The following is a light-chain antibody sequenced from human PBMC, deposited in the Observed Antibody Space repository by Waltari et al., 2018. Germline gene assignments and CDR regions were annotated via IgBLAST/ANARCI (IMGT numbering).Light chain of an antibody. CDR2: AAS. J-gene: IGKJ3*01. CDR3: QQSYSTLVT. CDR1: QSISSY. V-gene: IGKV1-39*01. Sequence: DIQMTQSPSSLSASVGDRVTITCRASQSISSYLNWYQQKPGKAPNLLIYAASRLQSGVPSRFSGSGSGTDFTLTISSLQPEDFATYYCQQSYSTLVTFGPGTKVDIK.